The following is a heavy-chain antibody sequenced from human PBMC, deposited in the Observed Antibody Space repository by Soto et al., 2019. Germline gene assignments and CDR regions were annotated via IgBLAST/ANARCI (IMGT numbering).Heavy chain of an antibody. CDR1: GFTFSSYS. J-gene: IGHJ4*02. CDR2: ISSSSSTI. D-gene: IGHD1-26*01. Sequence: EVQLVESGGGLVQPGGSLRLSCAASGFTFSSYSMNWVRQAPGKGLEWVSYISSSSSTIYYADSVKGRFTISRDNAKNSLYLQMNSLRAEDTAVYYCARASGSRNSYFDYWGQGTLVTVSS. V-gene: IGHV3-48*01. CDR3: ARASGSRNSYFDY.